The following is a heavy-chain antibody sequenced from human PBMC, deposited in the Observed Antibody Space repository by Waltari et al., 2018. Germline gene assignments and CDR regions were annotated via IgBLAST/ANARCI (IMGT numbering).Heavy chain of an antibody. CDR1: GYSISSGYY. Sequence: QVQLQESGPGLVKPSETLSLTCAVSGYSISSGYYWGWIRQPPGKRLEWIGSIYHSGSTYYNPSLKSRVTISVDTSKNQFSLKLSSVTAADTAVYYCARRGGNIRYWGQGTLVTVSS. CDR3: ARRGGNIRY. D-gene: IGHD2-15*01. J-gene: IGHJ4*02. V-gene: IGHV4-38-2*01. CDR2: IYHSGST.